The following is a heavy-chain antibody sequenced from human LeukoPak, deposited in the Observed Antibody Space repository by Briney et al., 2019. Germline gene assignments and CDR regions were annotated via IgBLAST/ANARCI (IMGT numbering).Heavy chain of an antibody. CDR1: GYTFINYG. CDR3: ARDRSNSDV. CDR2: ISVYKGDT. J-gene: IGHJ6*02. V-gene: IGHV1-18*01. Sequence: ASVKVSCKASGYTFINYGISWVRQAPGQGLEWMGWISVYKGDTNYAQKFQGRVTMTTDKSTSTAYMELRSLRSDDTAVYFRARDRSNSDVWGQGTMVTVSS. D-gene: IGHD2-15*01.